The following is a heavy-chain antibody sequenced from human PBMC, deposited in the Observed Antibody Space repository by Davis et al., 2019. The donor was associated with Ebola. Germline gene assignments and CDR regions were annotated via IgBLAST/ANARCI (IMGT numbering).Heavy chain of an antibody. D-gene: IGHD2-15*01. CDR3: ARKGDGWSFDS. J-gene: IGHJ4*02. V-gene: IGHV3-53*01. CDR2: IYTTGRS. CDR1: GFTVSSNY. Sequence: GGSLRLSCAASGFTVSSNYMSWVRQAPGKGLEWVSVIYTTGRSYYADSVKGRCIISRDSSKNTLFRQMNRLRAEDTAVYYCARKGDGWSFDSWGQGALVTVSS.